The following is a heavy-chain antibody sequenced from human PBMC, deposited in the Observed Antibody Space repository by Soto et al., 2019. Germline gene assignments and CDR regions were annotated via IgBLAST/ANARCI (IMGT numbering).Heavy chain of an antibody. Sequence: QVQLQQWGAGLLKPSETLSLTCAVYGGFVTSGSYYWSWIRQPPGKGLEWIGEMSHSGGTHFNPSLKSRVTISVDTSNNQFTLTLSSVTAADTALYYCARVARGTATTVVDAFDIWGPGTMVTVCS. CDR2: MSHSGGT. CDR3: ARVARGTATTVVDAFDI. CDR1: GGFVTSGSYY. J-gene: IGHJ3*02. D-gene: IGHD2-21*02. V-gene: IGHV4-34*01.